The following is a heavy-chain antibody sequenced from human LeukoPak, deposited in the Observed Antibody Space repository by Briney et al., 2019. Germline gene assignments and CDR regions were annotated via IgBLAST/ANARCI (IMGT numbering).Heavy chain of an antibody. CDR1: GFTVSAYA. CDR3: AARKVRGVWFYLDY. D-gene: IGHD3-10*01. V-gene: IGHV3-23*01. J-gene: IGHJ4*02. Sequence: GGSLRLSCAASGFTVSAYAVAWVRQAPGKGLEGVSTIYDDNTYYADSVKGRLAIPTDNSKNTLYLQMNRQRVEDTAVYFCAARKVRGVWFYLDYWGQGTLVTVSS. CDR2: IYDDNT.